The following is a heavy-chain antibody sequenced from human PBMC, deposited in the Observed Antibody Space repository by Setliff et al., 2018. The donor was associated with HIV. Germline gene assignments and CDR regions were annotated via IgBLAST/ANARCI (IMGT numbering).Heavy chain of an antibody. Sequence: HPGGSLRLSCAASGFTFTNYEFTWVRQAPGKGLEWVSYISNSGSAIYYADSVKGRFTISRDNAKNSLYLQMNSLRAEDTAVYYCASARGIQLWSHWGQGILVTVSS. CDR2: ISNSGSAI. J-gene: IGHJ4*02. V-gene: IGHV3-48*03. D-gene: IGHD5-18*01. CDR1: GFTFTNYE. CDR3: ASARGIQLWSH.